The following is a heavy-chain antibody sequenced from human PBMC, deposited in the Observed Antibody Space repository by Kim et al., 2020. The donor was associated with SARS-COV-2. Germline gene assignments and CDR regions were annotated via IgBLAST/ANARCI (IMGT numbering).Heavy chain of an antibody. D-gene: IGHD6-6*01. Sequence: YAQGFTGRFVFSLDTSVSPAYLQISSLKAEDTAVYYCARAGSSSPSHIDYWGQGTLVTVSS. V-gene: IGHV7-4-1*02. CDR3: ARAGSSSPSHIDY. J-gene: IGHJ4*02.